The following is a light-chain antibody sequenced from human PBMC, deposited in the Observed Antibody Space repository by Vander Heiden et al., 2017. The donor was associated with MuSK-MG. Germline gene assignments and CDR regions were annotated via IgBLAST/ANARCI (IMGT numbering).Light chain of an antibody. V-gene: IGKV1-9*01. CDR2: AAS. CDR3: QQLNTYPLT. Sequence: DIQLTQSPSFLSASVGDRATITCRASQGISTFLAWYQQKPGKAPKLLISAASTLQSGVPSRFSGSGSGTEFTLTISSLWPEDSATYYCQQLNTYPLTFGGWTKVEIK. J-gene: IGKJ4*01. CDR1: QGISTF.